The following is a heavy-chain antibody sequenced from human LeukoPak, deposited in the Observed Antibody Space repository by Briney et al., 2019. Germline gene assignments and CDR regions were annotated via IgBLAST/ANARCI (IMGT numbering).Heavy chain of an antibody. V-gene: IGHV3-21*01. CDR1: GFTFTTYS. CDR2: ISTSSSSI. CDR3: ARVSLYYGSGTYYPPDY. D-gene: IGHD3-10*01. Sequence: GGTLRLSCAASGFTFTTYSMNWVRQAPGKGLEWVSSISTSSSSIYYADSVKGRFTISRDNAKNSLYLQMNSLRAEDTAVYYCARVSLYYGSGTYYPPDYWGQGTLVTVSS. J-gene: IGHJ4*02.